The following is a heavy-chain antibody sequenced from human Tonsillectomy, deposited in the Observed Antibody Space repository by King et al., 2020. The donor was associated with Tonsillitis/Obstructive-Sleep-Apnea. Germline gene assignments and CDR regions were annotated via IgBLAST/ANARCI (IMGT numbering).Heavy chain of an antibody. V-gene: IGHV3-72*01. CDR2: TRNKASSYST. J-gene: IGHJ4*02. CDR1: GFTFSDHY. CDR3: ARVSGSYYLDY. Sequence: VQLVESGGGLVQPGGSLRLSCPASGFTFSDHYMDWVRQAPGKGLEWVGRTRNKASSYSTEYAASVKGRFTISRDDSKNSLYLQVNTLRTDDTAVYYCARVSGSYYLDYWGQGTLVTVSS. D-gene: IGHD1-26*01.